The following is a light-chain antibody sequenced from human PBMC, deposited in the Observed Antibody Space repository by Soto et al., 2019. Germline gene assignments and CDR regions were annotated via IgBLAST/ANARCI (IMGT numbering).Light chain of an antibody. V-gene: IGKV3-20*01. CDR1: QSVPSSH. CDR2: AAS. J-gene: IGKJ1*01. CDR3: QQYVTSPWT. Sequence: EIVLTQSPGTLSLSPGERATLSCRASQSVPSSHLVWYQHKPGQPPRLLIRAASSRATGITDRFSGSGSGTDFTLTISRLEPEDFAVYYCQQYVTSPWTFGQGTKV.